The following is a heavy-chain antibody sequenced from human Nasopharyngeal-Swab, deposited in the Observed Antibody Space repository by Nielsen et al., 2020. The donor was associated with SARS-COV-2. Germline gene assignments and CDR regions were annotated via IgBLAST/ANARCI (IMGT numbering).Heavy chain of an antibody. CDR3: AKGGGWLYYLDY. CDR2: ISDSGGST. CDR1: GFTFNNYA. D-gene: IGHD5-24*01. J-gene: IGHJ4*02. V-gene: IGHV3-23*01. Sequence: GESLKISCTASGFTFNNYAMSWVRQAPGKGLEWVSAISDSGGSTYYADSVKGRFTISRDNSKNTLYLQVNSLRDDDTAVYYCAKGGGWLYYLDYWGQGTLVTVSS.